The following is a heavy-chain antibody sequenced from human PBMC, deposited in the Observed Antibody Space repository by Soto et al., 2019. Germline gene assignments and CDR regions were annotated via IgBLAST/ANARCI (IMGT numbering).Heavy chain of an antibody. J-gene: IGHJ4*02. CDR3: AANYDSSGVAY. CDR1: GGSISSYY. V-gene: IGHV4-59*01. D-gene: IGHD3-22*01. Sequence: PSETLSLTCTVSGGSISSYYWSWIRQPPGKGLEWIGYIYYSGSTNYNPSLKSRVTISVDTSKNQFSLKLSSVTAADTAVYYCAANYDSSGVAYWGQATLVTVSS. CDR2: IYYSGST.